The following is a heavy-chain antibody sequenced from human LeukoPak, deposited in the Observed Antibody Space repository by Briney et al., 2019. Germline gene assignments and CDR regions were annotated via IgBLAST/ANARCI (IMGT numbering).Heavy chain of an antibody. CDR3: AKDGHYDSGGWVATLHYFDY. CDR1: GFTFSSYE. CDR2: ISSSGSTI. J-gene: IGHJ4*02. V-gene: IGHV3-48*03. Sequence: GGSLRLSCAASGFTFSSYEMNWVRQAPGKGLEWVSYISSSGSTIYYADSVKGRFTISRDNAKNSLYLQMNSLRAEDTALYYCAKDGHYDSGGWVATLHYFDYWGQGTLVTVSS. D-gene: IGHD3-22*01.